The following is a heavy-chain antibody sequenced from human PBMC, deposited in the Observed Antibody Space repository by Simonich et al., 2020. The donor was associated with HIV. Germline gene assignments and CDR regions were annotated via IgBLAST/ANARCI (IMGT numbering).Heavy chain of an antibody. CDR2: FDPENLET. Sequence: QVQLVQSGAEVKKPGASVKVSCKVSGYTLTGLSMHWVRKAPGKGLEWMGGFDPENLETIYAQNFQGRVSMTEDTSTDTAYMELSNLRSEDTALYYCATWEVKGTVVSGFTYWFFDLWGRGTLVTVSS. CDR1: GYTLTGLS. J-gene: IGHJ2*01. D-gene: IGHD6-19*01. V-gene: IGHV1-24*01. CDR3: ATWEVKGTVVSGFTYWFFDL.